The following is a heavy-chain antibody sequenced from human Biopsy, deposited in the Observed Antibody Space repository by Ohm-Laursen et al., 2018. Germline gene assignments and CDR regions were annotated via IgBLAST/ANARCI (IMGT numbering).Heavy chain of an antibody. J-gene: IGHJ6*02. CDR1: GGSMSGDY. CDR2: ISDRGTT. CDR3: ARATNSTGWPYYYFYGMDV. D-gene: IGHD2/OR15-2a*01. Sequence: SETLSLTCTVSGGSMSGDYWSWIRQSPRKGLEWIGHISDRGTTNSNPSLRGRITISVDTSKNQISLKLNSVSAADTAVYYCARATNSTGWPYYYFYGMDVWGQGTTVTVSS. V-gene: IGHV4-59*01.